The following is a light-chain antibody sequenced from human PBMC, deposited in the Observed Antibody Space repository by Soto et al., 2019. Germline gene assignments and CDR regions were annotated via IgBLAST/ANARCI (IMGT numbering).Light chain of an antibody. Sequence: IVLTQSPGTLSLSPGERVTLSCRASQSVTTRLAWYQHKPGQAPTLLMSGASNRASGVPVWFSGCGSGTDFSLTMTRLEPEDFALYYCLQYGGCPITCGLGPRLDIK. CDR1: QSVTTR. CDR2: GAS. V-gene: IGKV3-20*01. CDR3: LQYGGCPIT. J-gene: IGKJ5*01.